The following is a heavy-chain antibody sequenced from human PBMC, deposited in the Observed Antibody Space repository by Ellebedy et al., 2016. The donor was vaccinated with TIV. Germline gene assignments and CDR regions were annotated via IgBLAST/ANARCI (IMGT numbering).Heavy chain of an antibody. CDR1: GYTFTSYD. J-gene: IGHJ6*02. CDR2: MNPNSGNT. D-gene: IGHD4-17*01. V-gene: IGHV1-8*03. CDR3: AHGGGEVDGDHRRRDYYYGMDV. Sequence: AASVKVSCKASGYTFTSYDINWVRQATGQRLEWMGWMNPNSGNTGYAQKFQGRVTITRNTSISTAYMELSSLRSEDTAVYYCAHGGGEVDGDHRRRDYYYGMDVWGQGTTVTVSS.